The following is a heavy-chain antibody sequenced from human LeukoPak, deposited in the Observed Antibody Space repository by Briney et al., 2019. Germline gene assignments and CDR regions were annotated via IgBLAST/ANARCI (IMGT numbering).Heavy chain of an antibody. D-gene: IGHD3-16*01. V-gene: IGHV3-30*18. CDR1: GFTFSSYG. J-gene: IGHJ4*02. CDR2: ISYDGSNK. Sequence: GRSLRLSCAASGFTFSSYGMHWVRQAPGKGLEWVAVISYDGSNKYYADSVKGRFTISRDNSKNTLYLRMNSLKAEDTGVYYCAKWGSSVEGYFDYWGQGTLVTVSS. CDR3: AKWGSSVEGYFDY.